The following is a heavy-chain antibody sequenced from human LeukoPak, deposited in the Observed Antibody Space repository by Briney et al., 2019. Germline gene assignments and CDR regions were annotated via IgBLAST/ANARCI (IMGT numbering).Heavy chain of an antibody. CDR2: IKQDGSEK. J-gene: IGHJ4*02. D-gene: IGHD5-12*01. CDR1: GFTFSRYW. V-gene: IGHV3-7*03. CDR3: AKHNQWLRLVFDY. Sequence: PGGSLRLSCAASGFTFSRYWMSWVRQAPGKGLEWVANIKQDGSEKYYVDSVKGRFTISRDNAKNSLYLQMNSLRAEDTAVYYCAKHNQWLRLVFDYWGQGTLVTVSS.